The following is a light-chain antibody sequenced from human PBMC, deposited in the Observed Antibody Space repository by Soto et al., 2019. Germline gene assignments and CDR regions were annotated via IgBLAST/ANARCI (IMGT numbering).Light chain of an antibody. CDR1: QSVSSN. CDR2: GAS. V-gene: IGKV3-15*01. CDR3: QQYNNWPRA. J-gene: IGKJ1*01. Sequence: EIVMTQSPATLSVSPGERATLSRRAGQSVSSNLAWYQQKPGQAPRLLIYGASTRATGIPARFSGSGSGTEFTLTISSLQSEDFAVYYCQQYNNWPRAFGQGTKVDI.